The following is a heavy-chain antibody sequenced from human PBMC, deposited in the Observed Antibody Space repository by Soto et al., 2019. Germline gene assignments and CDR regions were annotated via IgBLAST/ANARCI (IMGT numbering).Heavy chain of an antibody. CDR2: INHSGST. Sequence: SETLSLTCAVYGGSFSGYYWSWIRQPPGKGLEWIGEINHSGSTNYNPSLKSRVTISVDTSKNQFSLKLSSVTAADTAVYYCARGRSYRHWFDPWGQGTLVTVPQ. CDR1: GGSFSGYY. D-gene: IGHD3-16*02. CDR3: ARGRSYRHWFDP. J-gene: IGHJ5*02. V-gene: IGHV4-34*01.